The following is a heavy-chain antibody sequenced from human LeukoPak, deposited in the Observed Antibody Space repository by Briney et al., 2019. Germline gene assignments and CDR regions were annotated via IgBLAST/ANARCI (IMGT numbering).Heavy chain of an antibody. V-gene: IGHV3-74*01. CDR2: INGDETST. D-gene: IGHD1-14*01. Sequence: GGSLRLSCAASGFTFSSHWMHWARQAPGKGLVWVSRINGDETSTAYAGSVRGRFTISSDNAKNTLYLQMNSLRGEDTAVYYCGRGGSGSRYFDYWGQGTLVTVSS. J-gene: IGHJ4*02. CDR3: GRGGSGSRYFDY. CDR1: GFTFSSHW.